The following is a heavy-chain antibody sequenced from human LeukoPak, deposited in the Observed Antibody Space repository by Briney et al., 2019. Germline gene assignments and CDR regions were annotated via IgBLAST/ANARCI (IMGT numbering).Heavy chain of an antibody. V-gene: IGHV3-23*01. CDR3: ARPSGGDSTTYFYGMDV. CDR2: ISSSGGST. Sequence: GGSLRLSCAVSGFIFSGYAMSWVRQAPGKGLEWVSGISSSGGSTFYADSVKGRFTISRDNSKNTLYLQMNNLRAEDTAVYYCARPSGGDSTTYFYGMDVWGQGTTVTVSS. CDR1: GFIFSGYA. D-gene: IGHD2-21*02. J-gene: IGHJ6*02.